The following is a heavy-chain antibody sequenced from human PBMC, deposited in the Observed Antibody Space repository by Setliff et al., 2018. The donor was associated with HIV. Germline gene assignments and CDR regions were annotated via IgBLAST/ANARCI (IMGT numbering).Heavy chain of an antibody. V-gene: IGHV4-59*01. CDR3: ARGRSRYYYDGSGYYVDY. D-gene: IGHD3-22*01. CDR1: GVSISDYY. Sequence: SETLSLTCTVSGVSISDYYWSWIRQPPGKGLEWIGYIYYIGNTNYNPSLKGRVTLSVDTSKNQLSLKLSSVTAADTAVYYCARGRSRYYYDGSGYYVDYWGQGILVTVSS. J-gene: IGHJ4*02. CDR2: IYYIGNT.